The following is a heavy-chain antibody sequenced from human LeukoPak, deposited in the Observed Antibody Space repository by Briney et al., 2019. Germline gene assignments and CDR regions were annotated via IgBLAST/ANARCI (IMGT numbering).Heavy chain of an antibody. V-gene: IGHV3-48*03. J-gene: IGHJ4*02. CDR2: ISSSGSTI. CDR1: GFTFSSYE. D-gene: IGHD2-21*02. Sequence: GRSLRLSCAASGFTFSSYEMNWVRQAPGKGLEWVSYISSSGSTIYYADSVKGRFTISRDNAKNSLYLQMNSLRAEDTAVYYCARGIEWEYCGGDCSAGYFDYWGQGTLVTVSS. CDR3: ARGIEWEYCGGDCSAGYFDY.